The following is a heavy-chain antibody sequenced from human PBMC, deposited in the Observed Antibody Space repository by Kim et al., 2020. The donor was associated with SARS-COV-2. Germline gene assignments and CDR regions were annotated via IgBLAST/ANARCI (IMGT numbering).Heavy chain of an antibody. V-gene: IGHV3-48*04. D-gene: IGHD2-21*01. CDR2: AK. CDR3: ARDLGYSFDY. J-gene: IGHJ4*02. Sequence: AKFYPGPGRGRLTISTDNAKNSLYLQMNSLRAEDTAVYYCARDLGYSFDYWGQGSLVTVSS.